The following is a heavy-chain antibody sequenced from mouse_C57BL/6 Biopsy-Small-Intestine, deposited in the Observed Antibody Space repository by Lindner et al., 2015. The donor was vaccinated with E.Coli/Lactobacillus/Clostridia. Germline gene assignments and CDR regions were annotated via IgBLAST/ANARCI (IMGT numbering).Heavy chain of an antibody. CDR3: ARGAYYSNYLYYYAMDY. J-gene: IGHJ4*01. CDR2: IYPGSGNT. D-gene: IGHD2-5*01. V-gene: IGHV1-84*01. Sequence: VQLQESGPELVKPGASVKISCKASGYTFTDYYINWVKQRPGQGLEWIGWIYPGSGNTKYNEKFKGKATLTVDTSSSTAYMQLSSLTSEDSAVYFCARGAYYSNYLYYYAMDYWGQGNLSHRLL. CDR1: GYTFTDYY.